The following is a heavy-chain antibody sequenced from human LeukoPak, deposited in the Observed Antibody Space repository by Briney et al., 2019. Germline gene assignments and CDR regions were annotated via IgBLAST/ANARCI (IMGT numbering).Heavy chain of an antibody. CDR1: GFTFSSYS. Sequence: GGSLRLSCAASGFTFSSYSMNWVRQAPGKGLEWVSSISSSSSYIYYADSVKGRFTISRDNAKNSLYLQMNSLRAEETAVYYCARDLARGVIIQNDAFDIWGQGTMVTVSS. J-gene: IGHJ3*02. V-gene: IGHV3-21*01. D-gene: IGHD3-10*01. CDR3: ARDLARGVIIQNDAFDI. CDR2: ISSSSSYI.